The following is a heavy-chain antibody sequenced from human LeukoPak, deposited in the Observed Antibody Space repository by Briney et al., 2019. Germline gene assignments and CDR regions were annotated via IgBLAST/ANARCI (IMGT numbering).Heavy chain of an antibody. CDR3: AGYGPPLDYYFDY. CDR2: IIPNFGTA. J-gene: IGHJ4*02. V-gene: IGHV1-69*05. CDR1: GGTFSSYA. D-gene: IGHD3-10*01. Sequence: ASVKVSCKASGGTFSSYAISWVRQAPGQGLEWMGGIIPNFGTANYAQKFQGRVTITTDESTSTAYMELSSLRSEDTAVYYCAGYGPPLDYYFDYWGQGTLVTVSS.